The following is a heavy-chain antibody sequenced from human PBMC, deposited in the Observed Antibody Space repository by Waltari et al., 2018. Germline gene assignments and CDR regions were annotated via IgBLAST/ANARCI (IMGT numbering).Heavy chain of an antibody. Sequence: QVQLVQSGAEVKKPGASVKVSCKASGYTFTSYYMHWVRQAPGQGLEWMGIINPSGGSTSYAQKFQGRVTMTRDTSTSTVYMELSRLRSEDTAVYYCARVGYSIWYFDLWGRGTLVNVSS. J-gene: IGHJ2*01. CDR1: GYTFTSYY. CDR3: ARVGYSIWYFDL. V-gene: IGHV1-46*01. CDR2: INPSGGST. D-gene: IGHD4-4*01.